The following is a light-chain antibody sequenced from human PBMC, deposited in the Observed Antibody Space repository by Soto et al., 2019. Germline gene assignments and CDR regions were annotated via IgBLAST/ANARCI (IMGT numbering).Light chain of an antibody. V-gene: IGKV1-5*03. CDR3: AQYYSHSYT. Sequence: DIQMTQSPSTLSASVGDRVTITCRASQSISSWLAWYQQKPGQAPTLLIYKSFSLESGVRSRFSGSGSCSAMSLTTGTLETGDFAAYYWAQYYSHSYTCGQG. CDR2: KSF. CDR1: QSISSW. J-gene: IGKJ2*01.